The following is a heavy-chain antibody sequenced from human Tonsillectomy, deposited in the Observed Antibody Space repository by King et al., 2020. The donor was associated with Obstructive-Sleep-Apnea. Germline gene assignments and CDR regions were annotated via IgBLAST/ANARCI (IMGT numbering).Heavy chain of an antibody. CDR3: ARDPAAYSNYLPNWFDP. CDR1: XXTFXSXS. CDR2: ISSSSSTI. D-gene: IGHD4-11*01. Sequence: VQLVESGGGLVQPGGSLRLXCAAXXXTFXSXSMNWVRQAPGXGXEWVSYISSSSSTIYYADSVKGRFTISRDNAKNSLYLQMNSLRAEDTAVYYCARDPAAYSNYLPNWFDPWGQXTLVTVSS. J-gene: IGHJ5*02. V-gene: IGHV3-48*04.